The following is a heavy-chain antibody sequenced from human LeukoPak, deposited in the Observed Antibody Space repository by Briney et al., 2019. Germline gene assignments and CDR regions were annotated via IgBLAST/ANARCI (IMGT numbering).Heavy chain of an antibody. J-gene: IGHJ4*02. CDR1: GFTFSSYA. D-gene: IGHD1-1*01. Sequence: GGSLRLSCAASGFTFSSYAMSWVRQAPGKGLECISGFSGGGGSTYYADSVKGRFTISRDNAKNTLYLQMNSLRAEDTAVYYCASGELDSLYYFDYWGQGTLVTVSS. CDR3: ASGELDSLYYFDY. CDR2: FSGGGGST. V-gene: IGHV3-23*01.